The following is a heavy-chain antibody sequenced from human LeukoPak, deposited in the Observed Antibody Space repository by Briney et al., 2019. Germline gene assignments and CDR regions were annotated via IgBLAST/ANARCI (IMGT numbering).Heavy chain of an antibody. CDR3: ARDLTGGYCSDY. CDR1: GFTFSSHA. J-gene: IGHJ4*02. CDR2: ITYDGGKT. Sequence: GGSLRLSCAASGFTFSSHAMHWARQAPGKGLEWVAVITYDGGKTYYADSVKGRFTISRDNSRNTLYLQMSSLRAEDAAVFYCARDLTGGYCSDYWGQGTLVTVSS. V-gene: IGHV3-30-3*01. D-gene: IGHD3-16*01.